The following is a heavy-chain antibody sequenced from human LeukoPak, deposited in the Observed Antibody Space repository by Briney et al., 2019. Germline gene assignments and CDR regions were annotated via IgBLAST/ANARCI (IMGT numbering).Heavy chain of an antibody. CDR2: INHSGST. Sequence: SETLSLTCAVYGGSFSGYYWGWIRQPPGKGLEWIGEINHSGSTNYNPSLKSRVTISVDTSKNQFSLKLSSVTAADTAVYYCARGFDVCSTSCYRVYNWFDPWGQGTLVTVSS. CDR3: ARGFDVCSTSCYRVYNWFDP. D-gene: IGHD2-2*02. J-gene: IGHJ5*02. V-gene: IGHV4-34*01. CDR1: GGSFSGYY.